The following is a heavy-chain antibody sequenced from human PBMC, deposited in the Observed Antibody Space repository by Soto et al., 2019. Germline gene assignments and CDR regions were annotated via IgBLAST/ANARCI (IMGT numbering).Heavy chain of an antibody. CDR3: AREYSSSSDY. D-gene: IGHD6-6*01. CDR2: INPSSGGT. CDR1: VYTFTCYY. Sequence: GXSVKVSCKASVYTFTCYYMHWVRQAPGQGLEWMGWINPSSGGTNYAQKFQGRVTMTRDTSISTAYMELSRLRSDDTAVYYCAREYSSSSDYWGQGTLVTVSS. V-gene: IGHV1-2*02. J-gene: IGHJ4*02.